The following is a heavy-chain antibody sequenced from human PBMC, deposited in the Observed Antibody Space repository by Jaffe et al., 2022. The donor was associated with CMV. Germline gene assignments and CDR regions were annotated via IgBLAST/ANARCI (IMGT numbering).Heavy chain of an antibody. Sequence: EVQLVQSGAEVKKPGESLKISCKGSGYRFTSFWIGWVRQMPGKGLEWMGIIYPGDSDTRYSPSFQGQVTLSVDKSITTAYLRWSSLKASDTAIYYCARSAQTGSTTFPYYFDSWGQGTLVTVSS. V-gene: IGHV5-51*01. CDR2: IYPGDSDT. CDR3: ARSAQTGSTTFPYYFDS. CDR1: GYRFTSFW. D-gene: IGHD1-7*01. J-gene: IGHJ4*02.